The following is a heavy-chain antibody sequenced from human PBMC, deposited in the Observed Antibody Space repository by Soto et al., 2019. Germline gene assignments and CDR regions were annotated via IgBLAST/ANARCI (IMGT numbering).Heavy chain of an antibody. CDR1: GFIFNNYA. CDR3: ARVVVDWQDFVS. CDR2: ISVDGTKE. D-gene: IGHD2-21*01. Sequence: QVQLVESGGGVVQPGTSLRLSCVTSGFIFNNYALYWVRQAPGKGLEWVSSISVDGTKENYADSVKGRCSISRDKAKNTLYLEMNRLRGEDTAVYYCARVVVDWQDFVSWGQGTLVTVSS. J-gene: IGHJ4*02. V-gene: IGHV3-30-3*01.